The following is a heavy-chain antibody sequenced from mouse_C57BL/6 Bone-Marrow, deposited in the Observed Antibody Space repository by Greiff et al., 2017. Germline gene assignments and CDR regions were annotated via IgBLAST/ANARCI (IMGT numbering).Heavy chain of an antibody. D-gene: IGHD2-5*01. CDR2: ISNGGGST. V-gene: IGHV5-12*01. J-gene: IGHJ3*01. CDR1: GFTFSDYY. CDR3: ARDYSNYPRFAY. Sequence: EVKLVESGGGLVQPGGSLKLSCAASGFTFSDYYMYWVRQTPEKRLEWVAYISNGGGSTYYPDTVKGRFTISRDNAKNTLYLQMSRLKSEDTAMYYCARDYSNYPRFAYWGQGTLVTVSA.